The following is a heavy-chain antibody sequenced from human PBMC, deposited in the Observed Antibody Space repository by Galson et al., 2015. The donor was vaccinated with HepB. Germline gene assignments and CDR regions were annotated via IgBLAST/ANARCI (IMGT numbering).Heavy chain of an antibody. J-gene: IGHJ4*02. CDR2: ISYDGSNR. CDR1: GFTFSSYG. CDR3: AKDYDLCSGGSCYLDY. V-gene: IGHV3-30*18. D-gene: IGHD2-15*01. Sequence: SLRLSCAASGFTFSSYGMHWVRQAPGKGLEWVAVISYDGSNRYYADSVKGRFTISRDNSRNTLYLQMHSLRAEDTAVYYCAKDYDLCSGGSCYLDYWGQGALVTVSS.